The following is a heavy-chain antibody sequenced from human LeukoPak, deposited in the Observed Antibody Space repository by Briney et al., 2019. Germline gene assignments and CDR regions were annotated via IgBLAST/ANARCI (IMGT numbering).Heavy chain of an antibody. CDR3: ARPVGATPGVFYYFDY. Sequence: SETLSLTYTVSGGSISSSSYYWSWIRQPPGKGLEWIGEINHSGSTNYNPSLKSRVTISVDTSKNQFSLKLSSVTAADTAVYYCARPVGATPGVFYYFDYWGQGTLVTVSS. V-gene: IGHV4-39*07. D-gene: IGHD1-26*01. CDR1: GGSISSSSYY. J-gene: IGHJ4*02. CDR2: INHSGST.